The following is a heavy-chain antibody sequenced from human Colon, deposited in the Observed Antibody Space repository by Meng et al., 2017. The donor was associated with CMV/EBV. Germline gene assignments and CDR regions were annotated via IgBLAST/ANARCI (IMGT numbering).Heavy chain of an antibody. D-gene: IGHD5-18*01. CDR2: IYIRGGT. CDR1: GVSFSPSY. V-gene: IGHV4-4*07. J-gene: IGHJ4*02. Sequence: QGQLQWLAHGLVQPSGPLSLTCTVSGVSFSPSYWGWIRQPAGKGPEWIGRIYIRGGTNYNPSLKSRVTMSVDTSKNQFSLKLSSVTAADTAVYYCAVQPCYDGYCYFDYWGQGTLVTVSS. CDR3: AVQPCYDGYCYFDY.